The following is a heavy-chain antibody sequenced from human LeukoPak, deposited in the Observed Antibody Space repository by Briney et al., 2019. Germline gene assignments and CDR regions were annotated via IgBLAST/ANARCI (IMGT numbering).Heavy chain of an antibody. CDR2: INHSGST. V-gene: IGHV4-34*01. J-gene: IGHJ4*02. CDR1: GGSFSGYY. CDR3: ARSHCSSTSCYKATGSYFDY. Sequence: SETLSLTCAVYGGSFSGYYWSWIRQPPGKGLEWIGEINHSGSTNYNPSLKSRVTISVETSKNQFSLKLSSVTAADTAVYYCARSHCSSTSCYKATGSYFDYWGQGTLVTVSS. D-gene: IGHD2-2*02.